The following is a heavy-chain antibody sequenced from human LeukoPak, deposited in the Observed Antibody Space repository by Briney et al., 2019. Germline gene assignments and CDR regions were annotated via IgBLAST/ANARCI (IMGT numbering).Heavy chain of an antibody. J-gene: IGHJ4*02. CDR2: ISGSGGST. CDR3: AKDAGYCSSTSCPLY. D-gene: IGHD2-2*01. CDR1: GFIFSSYA. V-gene: IGHV3-23*01. Sequence: GGSLRLSCAASGFIFSSYAMSWVRQAPGKGLERVAAISGSGGSTYYADSVKGRFTISRDNSKNTLYLQMNSLRAEDTAVYYCAKDAGYCSSTSCPLYWGQGTLVTVSS.